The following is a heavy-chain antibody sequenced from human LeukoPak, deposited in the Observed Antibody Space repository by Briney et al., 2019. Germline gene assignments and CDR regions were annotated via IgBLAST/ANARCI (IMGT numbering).Heavy chain of an antibody. CDR3: ARGYHGYSYETRDVIHY. V-gene: IGHV3-21*01. D-gene: IGHD5-18*01. CDR1: GFTFSSYS. Sequence: GGSLRLSCAASGFTFSSYSMNWVRQAPGKGLEWVSSISSSSSYIYYADSVKGRFTISRDNAKNSLYLQMNSLRAEDTAVYYCARGYHGYSYETRDVIHYWGQGTLVTVSS. CDR2: ISSSSSYI. J-gene: IGHJ4*02.